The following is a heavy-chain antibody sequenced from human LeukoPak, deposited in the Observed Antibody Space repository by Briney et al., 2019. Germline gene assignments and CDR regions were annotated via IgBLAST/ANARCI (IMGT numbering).Heavy chain of an antibody. D-gene: IGHD2-8*02. V-gene: IGHV3-23*01. CDR1: GFTFSNYA. CDR2: ITARADST. J-gene: IGHJ3*02. CDR3: AKTYMWSIDAFHI. Sequence: GGSLRLSCAASGFTFSNYAMSWVRQAPGKGLEWVSGITARADSTYYADSVKGRVTVSRDNSKNTLFLQLNSLRAEDAAVYYCAKTYMWSIDAFHIWGQGTMVTVSS.